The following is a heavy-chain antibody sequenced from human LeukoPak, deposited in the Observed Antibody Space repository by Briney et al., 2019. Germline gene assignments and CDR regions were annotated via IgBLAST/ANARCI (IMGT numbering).Heavy chain of an antibody. D-gene: IGHD2-2*01. J-gene: IGHJ4*02. CDR3: AKGLKMPGD. CDR2: TSCSDSST. Sequence: GGPLTLPCTASGLNLSIYAMIWVRHAPRKGLEWGSVTSCSDSSTYFADFVRGSFIITRENSKNTQFLQINSLIAEDAAADYCAKGLKMPGDWGQGLVVIVS. CDR1: GLNLSIYA. V-gene: IGHV3-23*01.